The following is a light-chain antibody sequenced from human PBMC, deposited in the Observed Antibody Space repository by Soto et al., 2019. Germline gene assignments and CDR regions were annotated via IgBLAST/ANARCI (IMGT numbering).Light chain of an antibody. CDR3: QQYGSSIT. J-gene: IGKJ5*01. CDR2: GAS. V-gene: IGKV3-20*01. CDR1: QSVSSSY. Sequence: ETVMTQSPATLAVSTGEKATLSCRASQSVSSSYLAWYQQKPGQAPRLLIYGASSRATGIPDRFSGSGSGTDFTLTISRLEPEDFAVYYCQQYGSSITFGQGTLLEIK.